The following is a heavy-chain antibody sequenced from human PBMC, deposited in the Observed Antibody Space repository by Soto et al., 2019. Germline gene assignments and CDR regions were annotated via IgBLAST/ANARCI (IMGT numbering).Heavy chain of an antibody. CDR2: INPNSGGT. Sequence: ASVKVSCKASGYTFTGYYMHWVRQAPGQGLEWMGWINPNSGGTNYAQKFQGWVTMTRDTSIRTAYMELSRLRSDDTAVYYCARGEAAAGVYYGMDVWGQGTTVTVSS. J-gene: IGHJ6*02. D-gene: IGHD6-13*01. CDR1: GYTFTGYY. V-gene: IGHV1-2*04. CDR3: ARGEAAAGVYYGMDV.